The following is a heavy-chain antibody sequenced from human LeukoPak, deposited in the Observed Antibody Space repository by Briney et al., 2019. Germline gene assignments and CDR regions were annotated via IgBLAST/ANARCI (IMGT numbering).Heavy chain of an antibody. CDR3: ARVGPYIEVDP. V-gene: IGHV4-4*02. CDR2: IFHSGRA. D-gene: IGHD5-12*01. CDR1: GDFISGSHW. J-gene: IGHJ5*02. Sequence: SGTLSLTCAISGDFISGSHWWSWVRLPPGKGLEWIGEIFHSGRANYNPSLRSRVTFSLDTSKNQFSLKLNSVTAADTAVYYCARVGPYIEVDPWGQGTLVIVSS.